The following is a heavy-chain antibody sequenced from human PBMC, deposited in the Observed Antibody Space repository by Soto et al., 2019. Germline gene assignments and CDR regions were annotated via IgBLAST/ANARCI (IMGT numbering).Heavy chain of an antibody. Sequence: QVQLVESGGGVVQPGRSLRLSCAASGFTFSSYAMHWVRQAQGQGLEWVAVISYDGSNKYYADAVKGRFTISRDNFKNSLYLQMNSLRAEDTAVYYCARDEIRFSWAYGMDVWGQGTTVTVSS. V-gene: IGHV3-30-3*01. D-gene: IGHD3-3*01. J-gene: IGHJ6*02. CDR3: ARDEIRFSWAYGMDV. CDR1: GFTFSSYA. CDR2: ISYDGSNK.